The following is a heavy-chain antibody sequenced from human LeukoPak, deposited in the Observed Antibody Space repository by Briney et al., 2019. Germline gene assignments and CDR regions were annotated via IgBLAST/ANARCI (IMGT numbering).Heavy chain of an antibody. CDR2: ISSNGAST. D-gene: IGHD6-13*01. CDR3: AKRGSVGTLGHFDY. Sequence: GALRLSCAASGFTFSSYAMSWVRQAPGKGLEWVSGISSNGASTYYVDSVKGRFTISRDNSKNTLFLQMNSLRAEDTAVYYCAKRGSVGTLGHFDYWGQGTLVTVSS. CDR1: GFTFSSYA. J-gene: IGHJ4*02. V-gene: IGHV3-23*01.